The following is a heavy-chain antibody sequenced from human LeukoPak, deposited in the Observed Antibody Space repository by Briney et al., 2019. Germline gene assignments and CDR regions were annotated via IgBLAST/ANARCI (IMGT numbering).Heavy chain of an antibody. J-gene: IGHJ3*02. V-gene: IGHV3-21*01. CDR3: ARDRSIAARPGYAFDI. CDR1: GFTFSSYS. CDR2: ISSSSSYI. D-gene: IGHD6-6*01. Sequence: GGSLRLSCAASGFTFSSYSMNWVRQAPGKGLEWVSSISSSSSYIYYADSVKGRFTISRDNAKNSLYLQMNSLRAEDTAVYYCARDRSIAARPGYAFDIWGQGTTVTVSS.